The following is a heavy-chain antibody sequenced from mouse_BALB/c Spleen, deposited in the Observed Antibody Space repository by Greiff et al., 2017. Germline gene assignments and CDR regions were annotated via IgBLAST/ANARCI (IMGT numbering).Heavy chain of an antibody. CDR2: INSNGGST. J-gene: IGHJ2*01. CDR3: ARDIRGYFDY. D-gene: IGHD1-3*01. CDR1: GFTFSSFG. Sequence: EVQLVESGGGLVQPGGSRKLSCAASGFTFSSFGMHWVRQTPDKRLELVATINSNGGSTYYPDSVKGRFTISRDNAKNTLYLQMSSLKSEDTAMYYCARDIRGYFDYWGQGTTLTVSS. V-gene: IGHV5-6-3*01.